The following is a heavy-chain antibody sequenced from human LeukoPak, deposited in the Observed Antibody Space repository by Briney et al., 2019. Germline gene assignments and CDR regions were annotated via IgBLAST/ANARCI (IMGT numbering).Heavy chain of an antibody. D-gene: IGHD1-26*01. V-gene: IGHV3-48*03. Sequence: GGSLRLSCAASGFTFSSYEMNWVRQAPGKGLEWVSYISSSGSTIYYADSVKGRFTISRDNAKNSLYLQMNSLRAEDTAVYYCARDRGIVGANPGGYYYYYMDVWGKGTTVTVSS. CDR2: ISSSGSTI. J-gene: IGHJ6*03. CDR1: GFTFSSYE. CDR3: ARDRGIVGANPGGYYYYYMDV.